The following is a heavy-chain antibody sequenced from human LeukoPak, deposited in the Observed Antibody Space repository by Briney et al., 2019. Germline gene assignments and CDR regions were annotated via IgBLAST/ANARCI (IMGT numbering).Heavy chain of an antibody. CDR2: ISSSSSYI. CDR3: ARDSTDSIAFDI. V-gene: IGHV3-21*01. D-gene: IGHD3-22*01. Sequence: PGGSLRLSCAASGFTFSSYSMNWVRQAPGKGLEWVSSISSSSSYIYYADSVKGRFTISRDNAKNSLYLQMNSLRAEDTAVYYCARDSTDSIAFDIWGQGTMVTVSS. CDR1: GFTFSSYS. J-gene: IGHJ3*02.